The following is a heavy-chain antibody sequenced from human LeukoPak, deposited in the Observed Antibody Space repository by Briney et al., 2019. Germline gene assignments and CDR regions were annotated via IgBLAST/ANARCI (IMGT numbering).Heavy chain of an antibody. CDR2: ISGSGGST. CDR3: AKSTNRGIAARPSGY. Sequence: AGGSLRLSCAASGFTFSSYAMSWVRQAPGKGLEWVSAISGSGGSTYYADSVKGRFTISRDNSKNTLYLQMNSLRAEDTAVYYCAKSTNRGIAARPSGYWGQGTLVTVSS. J-gene: IGHJ4*02. D-gene: IGHD6-6*01. CDR1: GFTFSSYA. V-gene: IGHV3-23*01.